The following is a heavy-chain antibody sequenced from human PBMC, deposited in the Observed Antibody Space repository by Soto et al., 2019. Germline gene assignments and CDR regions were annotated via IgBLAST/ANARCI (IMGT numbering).Heavy chain of an antibody. CDR3: ARRIYNGYEVFDY. CDR2: ISPSDSYT. Sequence: PGESLKISCKGSGYSFSSYWITWVRQKPGEALEWLGGISPSDSYTDNSPTFQGHVSISTDKYTNTVYLEWSSLKASDTAMYYCARRIYNGYEVFDYWGQGTRVTVSS. D-gene: IGHD5-12*01. V-gene: IGHV5-10-1*01. J-gene: IGHJ4*02. CDR1: GYSFSSYW.